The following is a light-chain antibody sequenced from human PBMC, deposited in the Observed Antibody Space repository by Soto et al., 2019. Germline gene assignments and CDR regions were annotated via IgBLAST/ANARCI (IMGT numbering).Light chain of an antibody. J-gene: IGLJ3*02. CDR3: AAWDDSLSGPV. CDR2: RNN. V-gene: IGLV1-47*01. CDR1: SSNIGSNY. Sequence: QSVLTQPPSASGTPGQRVTISCSGSSSNIGSNYVYWYQQLPGTALKLLIYRNNQRPSGVPDRFSGSKSGSSASLAISGLRSDDEADYCCAAWDDSLSGPVFGGGTKLTVL.